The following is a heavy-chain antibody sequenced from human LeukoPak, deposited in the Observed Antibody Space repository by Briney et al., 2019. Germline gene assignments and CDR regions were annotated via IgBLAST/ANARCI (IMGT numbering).Heavy chain of an antibody. CDR2: VYHTGNA. V-gene: IGHV4-38-2*01. CDR1: GYSISHGYY. J-gene: IGHJ5*02. Sequence: SETLSLTCAVSGYSISHGYYWGWVRQPPEKGLEWIGVVYHTGNAYYNPSLKSRVTTSVDTSNNQFSLRVTSVTAADTAVYYCARWVSSNRNWFDPWGQGTLVTVSS. CDR3: ARWVSSNRNWFDP. D-gene: IGHD6-13*01.